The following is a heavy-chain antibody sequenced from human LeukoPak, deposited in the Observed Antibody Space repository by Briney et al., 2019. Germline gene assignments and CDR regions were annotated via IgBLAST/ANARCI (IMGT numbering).Heavy chain of an antibody. CDR2: IYYSGST. CDR3: ASGVGYSSADY. V-gene: IGHV4-39*01. CDR1: GGSISSSSYY. J-gene: IGHJ4*02. Sequence: SETLSLTCTVSGGSISSSSYYWGWIRQPPGEGLEWIGSIYYSGSTYYNPSLKSRVTISVDTSKNQFSLKLSSVTAADTAVYYCASGVGYSSADYWGQGTLVTVSS. D-gene: IGHD6-25*01.